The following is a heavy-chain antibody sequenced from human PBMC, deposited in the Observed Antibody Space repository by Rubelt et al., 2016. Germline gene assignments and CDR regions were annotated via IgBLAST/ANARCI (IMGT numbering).Heavy chain of an antibody. J-gene: IGHJ4*02. Sequence: QVQLQESGPGLVKPSETLSLTCTVSGGSISSYYCSWIRQPPGKGLEWIGYIYNSGSTDYNPSLKSRVTISVDTSKNHFSLKLSSLTAADTAVYYCARDGPTESPCWGQGTLVTVSS. CDR2: IYNSGST. CDR1: GGSISSYY. D-gene: IGHD4-11*01. CDR3: ARDGPTESPC. V-gene: IGHV4-59*01.